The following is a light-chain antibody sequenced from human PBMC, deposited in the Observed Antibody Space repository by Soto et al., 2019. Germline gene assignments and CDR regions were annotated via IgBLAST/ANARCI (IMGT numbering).Light chain of an antibody. CDR3: NSYASNNILYV. Sequence: QSVLTQPASVSGSPGQSITISCTGTSSDIGSYNRVSWYQQPPGTAPKLVIYEVNNRPSGVPDRFSGSKSGNTAFLTISGLQAEDEADYYCNSYASNNILYVFGTGTKVTVL. V-gene: IGLV2-18*02. CDR1: SSDIGSYNR. CDR2: EVN. J-gene: IGLJ1*01.